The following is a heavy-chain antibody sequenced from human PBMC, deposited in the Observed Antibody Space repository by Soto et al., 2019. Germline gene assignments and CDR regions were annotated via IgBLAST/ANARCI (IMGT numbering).Heavy chain of an antibody. CDR2: IYYSGST. Sequence: SETLSLTCTVSGGSISSGGYYWSWIRQHPGKGLEWIGYIYYSGSTYYNPSLKSRVTISVDTSKNQFSLKLSSVTAADTAVYYCARYYYGSGSPFYYYGMDAWGQGTTVTVSS. CDR1: GGSISSGGYY. J-gene: IGHJ6*02. V-gene: IGHV4-31*03. CDR3: ARYYYGSGSPFYYYGMDA. D-gene: IGHD3-10*01.